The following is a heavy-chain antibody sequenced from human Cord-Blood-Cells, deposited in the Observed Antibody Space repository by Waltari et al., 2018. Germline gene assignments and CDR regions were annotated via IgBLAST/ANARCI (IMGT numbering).Heavy chain of an antibody. J-gene: IGHJ5*02. CDR3: ARGKQQLAWPFDP. CDR1: GYTFTSYA. D-gene: IGHD6-13*01. Sequence: QVQLVQSGAEVKKPGASVKVSCKASGYTFTSYAMHWVRQAPGQRLEWMGWINAGNGNTKYSQKFQGRVTITRDTSASTDYMELSSLRSEDTAVYYCARGKQQLAWPFDPWGQGTLVTVSS. V-gene: IGHV1-3*01. CDR2: INAGNGNT.